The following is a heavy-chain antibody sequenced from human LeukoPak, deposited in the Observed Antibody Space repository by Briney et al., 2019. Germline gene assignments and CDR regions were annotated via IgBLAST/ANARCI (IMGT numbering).Heavy chain of an antibody. V-gene: IGHV7-4-1*02. CDR2: INTNTGNP. Sequence: GASVKVSCKASGYTFTSYAMNWVRQAPGQGLEWMGWINTNTGNPAYAQGFTGRFVFSLDTSVSTAYLQISSLKAEDTAVYYCARESMIVVVTDAFDIWGQGTMVTVSS. D-gene: IGHD3-22*01. CDR1: GYTFTSYA. CDR3: ARESMIVVVTDAFDI. J-gene: IGHJ3*02.